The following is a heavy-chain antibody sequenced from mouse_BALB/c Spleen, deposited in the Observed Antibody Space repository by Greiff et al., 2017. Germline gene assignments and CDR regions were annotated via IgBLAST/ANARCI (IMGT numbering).Heavy chain of an antibody. Sequence: QVQLQQPGAELVKPGASVKLSCKASGYTFTSYYMYWVKQRPGQGLEWIGGINPSNGGTNFNEKFKSKATLTVDKSSSTAYMQLSSLTSEDSAVYYCTRSGGAYGNYLAWFAYWGQGTLVTVSA. V-gene: IGHV1S81*02. CDR3: TRSGGAYGNYLAWFAY. D-gene: IGHD2-1*01. CDR2: INPSNGGT. J-gene: IGHJ3*01. CDR1: GYTFTSYY.